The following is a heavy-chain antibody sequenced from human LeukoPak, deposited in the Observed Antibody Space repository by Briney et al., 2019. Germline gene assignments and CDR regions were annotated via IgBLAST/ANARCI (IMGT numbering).Heavy chain of an antibody. CDR3: AKVKWKLIGYFDH. CDR1: GFTFTSYA. Sequence: QPGGSLRLSCAASGFTFTSYAMSWVRQAPGKGLEWVSVLTGDGKTYYADSVKGRFTNSRDDSKNTLFLQMNSLRAEDTAVYFCAKVKWKLIGYFDHWGQGTLVTVSS. D-gene: IGHD1-20*01. CDR2: LTGDGKT. V-gene: IGHV3-23*01. J-gene: IGHJ4*02.